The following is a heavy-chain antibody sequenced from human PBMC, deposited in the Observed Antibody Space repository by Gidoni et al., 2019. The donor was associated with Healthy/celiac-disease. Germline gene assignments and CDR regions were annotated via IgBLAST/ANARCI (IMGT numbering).Heavy chain of an antibody. D-gene: IGHD1-26*01. CDR1: GYTFTNYW. CDR2: IYPGDSDI. Sequence: EVQLVQSGAEVKKPGESLTISCQGSGYTFTNYWFPWVRQLPGKGLEWMGIIYPGDSDIRYSPSFQGQVTISADKSISTAYLQWSSLKASDTAMYYCAILRGAVVVPGGIGGNLDPWGQGTPVTVSS. J-gene: IGHJ5*02. V-gene: IGHV5-51*01. CDR3: AILRGAVVVPGGIGGNLDP.